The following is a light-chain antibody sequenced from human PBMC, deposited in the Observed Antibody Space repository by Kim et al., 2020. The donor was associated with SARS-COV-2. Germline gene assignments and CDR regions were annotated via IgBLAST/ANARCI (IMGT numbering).Light chain of an antibody. V-gene: IGLV3-1*01. CDR2: QTA. CDR1: KLGTKF. Sequence: LSPGQTASIACSGDKLGTKFVHWYQQKSGQAPALVIYQTARRPSGTPERFSGSLSGNTATLTIRGTQAMDEADYFCQAWDDTSAVFGGGTQLTVL. J-gene: IGLJ3*02. CDR3: QAWDDTSAV.